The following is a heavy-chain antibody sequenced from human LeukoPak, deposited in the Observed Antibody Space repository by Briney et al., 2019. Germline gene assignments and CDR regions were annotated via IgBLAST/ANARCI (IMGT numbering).Heavy chain of an antibody. D-gene: IGHD3-22*01. J-gene: IGHJ4*02. CDR3: AREFYDSSGLLDY. CDR1: GGSISSSSYY. CDR2: IYYSGST. Sequence: PSETLSLTCTVSGGSISSSSYYWGWIRQPPGKGLEWIGSIYYSGSTNYNPSLKSRVTISVDTSKNQFSLKLSSVTAADTAVYYCAREFYDSSGLLDYWGQGTLVTVSS. V-gene: IGHV4-39*07.